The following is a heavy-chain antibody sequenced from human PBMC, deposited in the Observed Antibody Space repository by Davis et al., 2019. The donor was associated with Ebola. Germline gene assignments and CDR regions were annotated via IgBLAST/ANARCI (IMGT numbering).Heavy chain of an antibody. D-gene: IGHD7-27*01. CDR2: INPNSGGT. J-gene: IGHJ4*02. CDR3: ARDHHGLGLWSYFDY. Sequence: ASVKVSCKASGYTFTGYYMHWVRQAPGQGLEWMGWINPNSGGTNYAQKFQGWVTLTRDTSISTAYMELSRLRSEETAGYYCARDHHGLGLWSYFDYWGQGTLVTVSS. V-gene: IGHV1-2*04. CDR1: GYTFTGYY.